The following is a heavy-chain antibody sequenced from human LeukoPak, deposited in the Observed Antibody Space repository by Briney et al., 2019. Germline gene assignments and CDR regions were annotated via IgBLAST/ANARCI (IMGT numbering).Heavy chain of an antibody. D-gene: IGHD6-6*01. Sequence: SETLSLTCAVPGGSISSSSYYWGWVRQPPGKGLEWIGSIYYSGSTYYNPSLKSRVTIPVDTSKNQFSLKLSSVTAADTAVYYCARIKYSSSSQYWGQGTLVTVSS. J-gene: IGHJ4*02. CDR2: IYYSGST. CDR1: GGSISSSSYY. V-gene: IGHV4-39*01. CDR3: ARIKYSSSSQY.